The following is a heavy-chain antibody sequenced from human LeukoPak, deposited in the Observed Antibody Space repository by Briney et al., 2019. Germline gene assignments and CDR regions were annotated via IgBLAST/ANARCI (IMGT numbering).Heavy chain of an antibody. CDR3: ARPWGPYDSSGYLDAFDI. CDR2: IYPADSDI. J-gene: IGHJ3*02. D-gene: IGHD3-22*01. V-gene: IGHV5-51*01. Sequence: RSGESLKISCKGSGYSINNYWIGWVRQMPGKGLEWMGIIYPADSDIRYSPSFQGQVTISADKSISTAYLQWSSLKASDTAMYYCARPWGPYDSSGYLDAFDIWGQGTMVTVSS. CDR1: GYSINNYW.